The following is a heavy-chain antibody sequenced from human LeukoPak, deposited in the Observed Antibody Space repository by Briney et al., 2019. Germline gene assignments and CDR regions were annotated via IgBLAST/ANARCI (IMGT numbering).Heavy chain of an antibody. V-gene: IGHV3-74*01. CDR2: IKTDGSNT. D-gene: IGHD2-8*01. Sequence: GGSLRLSCAASGFTFSSYWMHWVRQAPGKGLVWVSRIKTDGSNTNYADSVKGRFTISRDNAKNSLYLQMNSLRAEDTAVYYCARDLGVSRGYWGQGTLVTVSS. J-gene: IGHJ4*02. CDR1: GFTFSSYW. CDR3: ARDLGVSRGY.